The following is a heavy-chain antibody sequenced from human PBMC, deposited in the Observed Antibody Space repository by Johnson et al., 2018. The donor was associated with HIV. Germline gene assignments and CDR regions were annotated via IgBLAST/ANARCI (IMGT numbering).Heavy chain of an antibody. CDR2: VNPNGGST. V-gene: IGHV3-25*03. Sequence: VQLVESGGGLAKPAWSPRLSCAASQFTFSNYFMNCVLQAPGNGLELVGQVNPNGGSTYLIDSGKDRFNTSRDNAKNSLYLQMNSLRAEDTALYYCAKSLWDAFDIWGQGTMVTVS. J-gene: IGHJ3*02. CDR1: QFTFSNYF. CDR3: AKSLWDAFDI.